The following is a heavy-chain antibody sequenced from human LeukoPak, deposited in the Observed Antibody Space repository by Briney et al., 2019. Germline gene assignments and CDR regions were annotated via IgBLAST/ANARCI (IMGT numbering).Heavy chain of an antibody. J-gene: IGHJ4*01. CDR1: GFTVSSNY. Sequence: PGGSLRLSCAASGFTVSSNYMSWVRQVPGKGLEWVSIIYSSGNTFYADSVKGRFTISRDSSKNTLYLQMNSLRAEDTAVYYCARGPRTDSFDYWGHGTLVTVSS. V-gene: IGHV3-53*01. D-gene: IGHD4-17*01. CDR3: ARGPRTDSFDY. CDR2: IYSSGNT.